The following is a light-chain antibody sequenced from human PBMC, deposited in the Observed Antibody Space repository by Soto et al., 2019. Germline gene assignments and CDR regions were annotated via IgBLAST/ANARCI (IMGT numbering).Light chain of an antibody. J-gene: IGLJ1*01. Sequence: QSVLTQPPSVSGAPGQRVTISCTGSTSNIGTRSDVHWFQQLPGTAPKLLIFDDNNRPSGVPDRFSGSKSGTSASLAITGLQAEDEADYYCQSYDNSLSGYVFGTGTKVNVL. CDR3: QSYDNSLSGYV. CDR1: TSNIGTRSD. CDR2: DDN. V-gene: IGLV1-40*01.